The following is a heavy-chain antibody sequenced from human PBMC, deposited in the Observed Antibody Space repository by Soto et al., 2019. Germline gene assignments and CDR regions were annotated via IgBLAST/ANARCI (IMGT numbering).Heavy chain of an antibody. CDR3: ARARDYYDSSGQPLFDY. CDR1: GGSISSGDYY. D-gene: IGHD3-22*01. J-gene: IGHJ4*02. V-gene: IGHV4-30-4*01. CDR2: IYYSGST. Sequence: PSETLSLTCTVSGGSISSGDYYWSWIRQPPGKGLEWIGYIYYSGSTYYNPSLKSRVTISVDTSKNQFSLKLSSVTAADTAVYYCARARDYYDSSGQPLFDYWGQGTLVTVSS.